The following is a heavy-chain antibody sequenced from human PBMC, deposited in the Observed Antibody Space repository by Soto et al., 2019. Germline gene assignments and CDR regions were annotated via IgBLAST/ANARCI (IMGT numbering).Heavy chain of an antibody. V-gene: IGHV4-4*08. Sequence: QVQLQESGPGLVKLSETLSLICTVSGASIRGHFWSWVRQPPGKGLEWIGYIYDGVTANYSPSLKSRVTMSVDTSKTQLSLKLSSVTATDTAVYYCAINADVWGQGTTVTVSS. J-gene: IGHJ6*02. CDR1: GASIRGHF. CDR3: AINADV. CDR2: IYDGVTA.